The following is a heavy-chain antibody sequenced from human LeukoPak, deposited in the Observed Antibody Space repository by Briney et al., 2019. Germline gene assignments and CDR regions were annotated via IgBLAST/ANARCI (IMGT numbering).Heavy chain of an antibody. J-gene: IGHJ5*02. V-gene: IGHV4-30-2*01. Sequence: SETLSLTCTVSGDSINSGGYYWSWIRQPPGKGLEWIGCIDHSGSTYYKSSFKTRVTILVDRSKNHFSLKLSSVTAADTAVYYCAGDSGVGWFDPWGQGTLVTVSS. CDR2: IDHSGST. CDR1: GDSINSGGYY. CDR3: AGDSGVGWFDP.